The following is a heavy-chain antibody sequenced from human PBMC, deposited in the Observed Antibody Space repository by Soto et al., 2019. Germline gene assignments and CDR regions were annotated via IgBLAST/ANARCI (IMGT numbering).Heavy chain of an antibody. D-gene: IGHD7-27*01. CDR3: ARTVMPVGNLAAFDH. Sequence: SETLSLTCNASGGSVSSVKYFWSWIRQPPGKGLEWIAYIYNNGNTNYNPSLKSRATISVDTSKSQCSLKLTSVTAADSAVYFCARTVMPVGNLAAFDHWGQGVLVTVSS. CDR2: IYNNGNT. V-gene: IGHV4-61*01. CDR1: GGSVSSVKYF. J-gene: IGHJ4*02.